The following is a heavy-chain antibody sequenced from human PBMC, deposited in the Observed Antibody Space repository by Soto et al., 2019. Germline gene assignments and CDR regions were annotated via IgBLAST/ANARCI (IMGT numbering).Heavy chain of an antibody. CDR3: ATSRYFVWSTPPLDP. V-gene: IGHV1-69*02. CDR2: IIPILGIA. CDR1: GGTFSSYT. Sequence: QVQLVQSGAEVKKPGSSVKVSCKASGGTFSSYTISWVRQAPGQGLEWMGRIIPILGIANYAQKFQGRVTLTVDISTNTVYMELSSLRSEDTAGYHSATSRYFVWSTPPLDPWGQGTLVTVSS. D-gene: IGHD3-9*01. J-gene: IGHJ5*02.